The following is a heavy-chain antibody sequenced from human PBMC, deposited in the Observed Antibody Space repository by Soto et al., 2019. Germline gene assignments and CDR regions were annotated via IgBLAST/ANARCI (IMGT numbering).Heavy chain of an antibody. CDR3: ARATYYYDSSGYYDRVLYY. V-gene: IGHV4-59*06. CDR1: GGSISSYY. J-gene: IGHJ4*02. CDR2: IYYSGNT. Sequence: SETLSLTCTVSGGSISSYYWSWIRQHPGKGLEWIGYIYYSGNTYYNPSLKSRVTISVDTSKNQFSLKLSSVTAADTAVYYCARATYYYDSSGYYDRVLYYWGQGNLVTVS. D-gene: IGHD3-22*01.